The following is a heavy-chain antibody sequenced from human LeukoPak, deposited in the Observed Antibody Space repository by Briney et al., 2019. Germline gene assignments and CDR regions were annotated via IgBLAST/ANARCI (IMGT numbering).Heavy chain of an antibody. CDR1: GFTFSSYG. CDR3: AKDPSGSITMVRGDLFH. Sequence: GGSLRLSCAASGFTFSSYGMHWVRQAPGKGLEWVAFIRYDGSNKYYADSVKGRFTISRDNSKNTLYLQMNSLRAEDTAVYYCAKDPSGSITMVRGDLFHWGQGTLVTVSS. D-gene: IGHD3-10*01. V-gene: IGHV3-30*02. J-gene: IGHJ4*02. CDR2: IRYDGSNK.